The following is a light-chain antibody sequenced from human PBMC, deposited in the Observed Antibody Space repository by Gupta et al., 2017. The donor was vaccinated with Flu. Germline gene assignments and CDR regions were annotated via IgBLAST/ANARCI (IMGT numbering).Light chain of an antibody. CDR2: EVN. Sequence: QSALTQPASVSGSPGQSITISCTGTSSDIGSYNYVSWYQQHPGKAPKFMLYEVNNRPSGVSHRFSGSKSGNTASLTISGLRAEDEADYYCSSYTSSSTVVFGGGTKLTVL. J-gene: IGLJ2*01. CDR1: SSDIGSYNY. CDR3: SSYTSSSTVV. V-gene: IGLV2-14*01.